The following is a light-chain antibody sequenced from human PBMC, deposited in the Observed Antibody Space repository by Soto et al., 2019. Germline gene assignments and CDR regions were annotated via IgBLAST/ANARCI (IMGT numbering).Light chain of an antibody. CDR1: QSISNW. V-gene: IGKV1-5*03. Sequence: DIQMTQSPSTLSASVGDRVVITCRASQSISNWLAWYQQKPWRLPRLLIYQASTLESGVPSRFRGRGSGTELTLTISSLQPHDFATYYCQQYNTYLWTFGKRTKV. CDR2: QAS. J-gene: IGKJ1*01. CDR3: QQYNTYLWT.